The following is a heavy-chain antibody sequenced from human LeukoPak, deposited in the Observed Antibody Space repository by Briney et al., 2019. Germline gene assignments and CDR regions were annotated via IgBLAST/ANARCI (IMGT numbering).Heavy chain of an antibody. Sequence: GGSLRLSCAASGFTFSSYAMHWVRQAPGKGLEWVAVISYDGSNKYYADSVKGRFTISRDNSKNTLYLQMNSLRAEDTAVYYCAGDRLGRGMFDYWGQGTLVTVSS. D-gene: IGHD6-13*01. CDR1: GFTFSSYA. CDR2: ISYDGSNK. CDR3: AGDRLGRGMFDY. V-gene: IGHV3-30-3*01. J-gene: IGHJ4*02.